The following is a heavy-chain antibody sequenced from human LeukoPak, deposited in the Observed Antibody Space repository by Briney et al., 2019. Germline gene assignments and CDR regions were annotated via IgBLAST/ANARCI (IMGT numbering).Heavy chain of an antibody. CDR3: ARGIVPAAINDY. CDR1: GGSISSYY. D-gene: IGHD2-2*02. CDR2: IYYSGST. V-gene: IGHV4-59*01. J-gene: IGHJ4*02. Sequence: SETLSLTCTLSGGSISSYYWSCLRQPPGKGLECIGYIYYSGSTSYNPSLKSRVTISVDTSKNQFSLKLSSVTAADTAVYYCARGIVPAAINDYWGQGTLVTVSS.